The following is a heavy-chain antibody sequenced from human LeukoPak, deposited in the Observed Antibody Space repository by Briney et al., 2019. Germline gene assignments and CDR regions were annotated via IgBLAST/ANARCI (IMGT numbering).Heavy chain of an antibody. V-gene: IGHV1-18*03. D-gene: IGHD3-3*01. J-gene: IGHJ6*02. CDR1: SYTRTSSD. CDR3: VFGESYYGLDV. CDR2: IRGYKGNT. Sequence: TVNLSHKTSSYTRTSSDTSCAPHTSGQGLEWRGWIRGYKGNTNYAETLQGRVTMSTDTSTSTGYMERRTLRSDDMAVYYCVFGESYYGLDVWGQGTTVTVSS.